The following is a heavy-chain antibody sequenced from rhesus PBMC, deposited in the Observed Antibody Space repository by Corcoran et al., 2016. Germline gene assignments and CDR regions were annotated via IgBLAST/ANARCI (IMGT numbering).Heavy chain of an antibody. CDR1: GYTFTSYY. D-gene: IGHD6-43*01. CDR2: ISPFHGNK. J-gene: IGHJ4*01. V-gene: IGHV1-180*01. Sequence: QVQLVQSGSEIKQPGASVKLSCKASGYTFTSYYMHWVRQAPGQGLEWIGLISPFHGNKGYAQNFQGRVTITTDTSTSTGYMELSSLRSEDTAVYYCTRGGSSYPDYWGQGVLVTVSS. CDR3: TRGGSSYPDY.